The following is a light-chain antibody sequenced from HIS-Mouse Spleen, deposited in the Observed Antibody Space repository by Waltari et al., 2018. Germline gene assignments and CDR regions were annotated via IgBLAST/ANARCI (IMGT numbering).Light chain of an antibody. Sequence: DIQLTQSPSFLSASVGDRVTITCRASHGISSYLAWYQQQPGKAPKLLIYAASTLQSGVPSRFSGSGSGTEFTLTISSLQPEDFATYYCQQLNSYALTFGGGTKVEIK. CDR1: HGISSY. CDR2: AAS. CDR3: QQLNSYALT. V-gene: IGKV1-9*01. J-gene: IGKJ4*01.